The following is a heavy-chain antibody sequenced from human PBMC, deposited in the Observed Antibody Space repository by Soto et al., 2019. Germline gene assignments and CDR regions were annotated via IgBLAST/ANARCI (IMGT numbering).Heavy chain of an antibody. CDR1: GGSISSGDYY. Sequence: QVQLQESGPGLVKPSQTLSLTCTVSGGSISSGDYYWSWLRQPPGKGLEWIGYIYYSGSNYYNPSLKRRVTISVDTSNNQFSLKLSSVTAADTAVYYCARERPDGARLDPWGQGTLVTVSS. J-gene: IGHJ5*02. CDR3: ARERPDGARLDP. V-gene: IGHV4-30-4*01. CDR2: IYYSGSN. D-gene: IGHD6-6*01.